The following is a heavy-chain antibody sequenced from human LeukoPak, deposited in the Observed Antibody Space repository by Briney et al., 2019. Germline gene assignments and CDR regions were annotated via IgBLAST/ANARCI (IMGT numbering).Heavy chain of an antibody. D-gene: IGHD3-10*01. CDR1: GFTFDDYA. J-gene: IGHJ4*02. Sequence: GGSLRLSCAASGFTFDDYAMHWVRQAPGKGLEWVSLISWDGGSTYYADSVKGRFTISRDNSKNSLYLQMNSLRAEDTALYYCAKDSVEKWFGELLGAYFDYWGQGTLVTVSS. CDR2: ISWDGGST. CDR3: AKDSVEKWFGELLGAYFDY. V-gene: IGHV3-43D*03.